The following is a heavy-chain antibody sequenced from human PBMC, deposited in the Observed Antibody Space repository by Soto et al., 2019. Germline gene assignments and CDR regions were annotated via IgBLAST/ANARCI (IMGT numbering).Heavy chain of an antibody. CDR2: ISGYNGNT. V-gene: IGHV1-18*01. CDR3: ARDKGYGFGWSSSSGMDV. CDR1: GYTFSNFG. D-gene: IGHD5-18*01. Sequence: QVQLVQSGAEVMTPGASVKVSCKASGYTFSNFGLSWERQAPGQGLEWMGWISGYNGNTNSAEKFQGRVTMTTDTSTSTAYMEVRSLTSDDTAVYYCARDKGYGFGWSSSSGMDVWGQGTMVTVSS. J-gene: IGHJ6*02.